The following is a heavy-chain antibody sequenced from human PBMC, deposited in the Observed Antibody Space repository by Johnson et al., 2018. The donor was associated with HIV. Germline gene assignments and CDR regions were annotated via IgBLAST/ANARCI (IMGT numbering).Heavy chain of an antibody. Sequence: VQLVESGGGVVQPGGSLRLSCAASGFTVSSNYMSWVRQAPGKGLEWVSVIYSGGSTYYADSVKGRFTISRDNSKNTLYLQMNSLRAEDTAVYYCAKTYSGSNRDAFDIWGQGTMVTVSS. CDR1: GFTVSSNY. D-gene: IGHD1-26*01. J-gene: IGHJ3*02. CDR2: IYSGGST. V-gene: IGHV3-66*01. CDR3: AKTYSGSNRDAFDI.